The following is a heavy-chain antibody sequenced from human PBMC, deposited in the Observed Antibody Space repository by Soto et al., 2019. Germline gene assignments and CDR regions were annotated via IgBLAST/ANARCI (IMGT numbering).Heavy chain of an antibody. CDR2: MNPNSGNT. D-gene: IGHD2-2*02. V-gene: IGHV1-8*01. CDR1: GYTFTTFD. Sequence: ASVKVSCKASGYTFTTFDINWVRQATGQGREWVGWMNPNSGNTGYAQKFQGRVTMTRNTSISTAYMELGSLRSEDTAVYFCARDHCTTTNCYTSIYYYGMDVWGQGTTVTVSS. CDR3: ARDHCTTTNCYTSIYYYGMDV. J-gene: IGHJ6*02.